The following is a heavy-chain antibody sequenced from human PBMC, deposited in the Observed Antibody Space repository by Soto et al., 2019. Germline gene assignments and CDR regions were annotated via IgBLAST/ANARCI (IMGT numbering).Heavy chain of an antibody. CDR3: AKDSPSVAALDY. Sequence: GGSLRLSCAASGFTFSSYDMNWVRQAPGKGLEWVSSISSSSTAIFYGDSVKGRFIISRDNAENSLYLQMNSLRAEDTAVYYCAKDSPSVAALDYWGQGTLVTVSS. CDR2: ISSSSTAI. J-gene: IGHJ4*02. CDR1: GFTFSSYD. D-gene: IGHD6-6*01. V-gene: IGHV3-21*01.